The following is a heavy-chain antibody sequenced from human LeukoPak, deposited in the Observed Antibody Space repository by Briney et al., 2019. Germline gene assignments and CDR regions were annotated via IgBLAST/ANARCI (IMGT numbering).Heavy chain of an antibody. Sequence: ASVNVSCKASGSTVTTYGISWGRQAAGQGLGWMGWTNAYNGNTNYAKKLPGRVTMTTATSTTPGSLGLRNLRSGDTAVQHCARLDSSGWYRLGYYYMAVGGKATTVTVS. D-gene: IGHD6-19*01. CDR3: ARLDSSGWYRLGYYYMAV. J-gene: IGHJ6*03. V-gene: IGHV1-18*01. CDR1: GSTVTTYG. CDR2: TNAYNGNT.